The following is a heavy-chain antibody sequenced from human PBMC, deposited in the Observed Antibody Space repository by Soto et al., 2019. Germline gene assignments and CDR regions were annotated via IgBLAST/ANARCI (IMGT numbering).Heavy chain of an antibody. Sequence: GVSLRLSCAASGFRFTRYGMHGVRQAPGKGLEWVAVMWIDGSNKYYADSVRGRFTVSRDTSKNTLYLQMDSLRVEDTAVYYCVRDRDNWFDPWGQGTLVTVSS. CDR2: MWIDGSNK. V-gene: IGHV3-33*01. D-gene: IGHD3-10*01. J-gene: IGHJ5*02. CDR1: GFRFTRYG. CDR3: VRDRDNWFDP.